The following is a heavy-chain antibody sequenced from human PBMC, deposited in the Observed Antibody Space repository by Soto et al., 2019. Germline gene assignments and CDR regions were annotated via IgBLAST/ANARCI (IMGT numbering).Heavy chain of an antibody. CDR3: ARDSGGYGSEFDY. V-gene: IGHV4-59*01. CDR2: IYYSGST. CDR1: GGSISSYY. J-gene: IGHJ4*02. Sequence: QVQLQESGPGLVKPSETLSLTCTVSGGSISSYYWSWIRQPPGKGLEWIGYIYYSGSTNYNPSLKSRVTISVDTSKNQFSLKLSSVTAADTAVYYCARDSGGYGSEFDYWGQGTLVTVSS. D-gene: IGHD3-10*01.